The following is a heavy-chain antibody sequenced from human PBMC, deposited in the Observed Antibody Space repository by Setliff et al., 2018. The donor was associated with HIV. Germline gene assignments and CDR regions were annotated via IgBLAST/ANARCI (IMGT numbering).Heavy chain of an antibody. J-gene: IGHJ4*02. D-gene: IGHD3-22*01. CDR3: ARGGSYDTFDY. Sequence: SETLSLTCTVSGGSITSSCWSWIRQPAGKGLEWIGRIYTSGSTNYNPSLKSRVTMSIDTSKKQFSLKLASVTAADTAVYYCARGGSYDTFDYWGQGTLVTVSS. CDR1: GGSITSSC. CDR2: IYTSGST. V-gene: IGHV4-4*07.